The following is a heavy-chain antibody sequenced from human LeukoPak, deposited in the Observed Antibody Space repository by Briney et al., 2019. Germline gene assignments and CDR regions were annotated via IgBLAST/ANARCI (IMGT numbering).Heavy chain of an antibody. V-gene: IGHV4-39*01. D-gene: IGHD5-12*01. CDR3: VRHFSGSFLGGWFDP. J-gene: IGHJ5*02. CDR1: GGSIVRYNHY. Sequence: SDTLSVTCRGPGGSIVRYNHYWGWTRPPPGEGVVWFVSIYKRVRTYYNPRLKSRVTTCEETPTNQFSLRLTSVRAADTAIYYTVRHFSGSFLGGWFDPGGKGSLVTVSS. CDR2: IYKRVRT.